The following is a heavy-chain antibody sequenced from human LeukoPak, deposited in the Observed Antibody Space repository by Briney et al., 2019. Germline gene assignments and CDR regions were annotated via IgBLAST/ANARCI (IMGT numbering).Heavy chain of an antibody. CDR2: IYYSGST. Sequence: PSETLSLTCTVSGVSISSYYWSWIRQPPGKGLEWIGYIYYSGSTNYNPSLKSRVTISVDTSKNQFSLKLSSVTAADTAVYYCARDSVAAAGTFDIWGQGTMVTVSS. D-gene: IGHD6-13*01. CDR1: GVSISSYY. J-gene: IGHJ3*02. V-gene: IGHV4-59*01. CDR3: ARDSVAAAGTFDI.